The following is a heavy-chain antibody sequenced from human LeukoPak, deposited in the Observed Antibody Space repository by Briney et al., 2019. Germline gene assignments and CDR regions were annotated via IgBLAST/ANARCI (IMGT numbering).Heavy chain of an antibody. CDR2: FDPEDGET. CDR3: ATVGYCSSTSCSDYYGMDV. D-gene: IGHD2-2*01. V-gene: IGHV1-24*01. Sequence: ASVKVSCKVSGYTLTELSMHWVRQAPGKGLEWMGGFDPEDGETIYAQKFQGRVTMTEDTSTDTAYMELRSLRSEDTAVYYCATVGYCSSTSCSDYYGMDVWGQGTTVTVPS. CDR1: GYTLTELS. J-gene: IGHJ6*02.